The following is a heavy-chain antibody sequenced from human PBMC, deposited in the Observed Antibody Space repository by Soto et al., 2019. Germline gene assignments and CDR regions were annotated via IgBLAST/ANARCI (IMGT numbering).Heavy chain of an antibody. CDR3: ATSYGSGYRAFDY. D-gene: IGHD3-10*01. CDR2: VNPILSMS. V-gene: IGHV1-69*04. J-gene: IGHJ4*02. Sequence: QVQLVQSGAEVKRPGSSVKVSCKASGDTFSFYSINWVRQAPGLGLEWMGRVNPILSMSNYAQRFQCIVTTSADKSTGTAYMELSGLRSEATSMYYCATSYGSGYRAFDYWGQGALVTVSS. CDR1: GDTFSFYS.